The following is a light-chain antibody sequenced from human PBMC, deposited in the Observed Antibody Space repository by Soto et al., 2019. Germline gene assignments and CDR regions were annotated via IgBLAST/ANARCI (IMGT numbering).Light chain of an antibody. CDR1: QSIISW. J-gene: IGKJ2*01. CDR2: KAS. Sequence: DIQMTPSPSTLSASVGDRVSITCRASQSIISWLAWYQQKPGKAPKLLIHKASNLQSGVPSRFSGSGSGSEFTLTISSLQPDEFATYDCQQYHSDSGTFGQGTKVEIK. V-gene: IGKV1-5*03. CDR3: QQYHSDSGT.